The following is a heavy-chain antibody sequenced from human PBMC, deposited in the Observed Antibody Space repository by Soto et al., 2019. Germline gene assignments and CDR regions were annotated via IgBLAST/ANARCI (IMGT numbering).Heavy chain of an antibody. CDR1: GFTFSSYW. J-gene: IGHJ6*02. Sequence: EVQLVESGGGLVQPGGSLRLSCAASGFTFSSYWMHWVRQAPGKGLVWVSRINSDGSSTSYADSVKGRFTISRDNAKNTLYLQMNSLRAEDTAVYYCARELMGAPYYYGMDVWGQGTTVTVSS. CDR2: INSDGSST. D-gene: IGHD2-8*01. CDR3: ARELMGAPYYYGMDV. V-gene: IGHV3-74*01.